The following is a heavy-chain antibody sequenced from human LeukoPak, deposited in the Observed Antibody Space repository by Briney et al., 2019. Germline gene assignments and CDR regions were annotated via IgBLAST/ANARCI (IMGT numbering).Heavy chain of an antibody. D-gene: IGHD3-3*01. CDR1: GFTFSGSG. CDR3: ARDYDFWSGYYSPTRGYFGY. Sequence: GGSLRLSCAASGFTFSGSGMHWVRQAPGKGLEWVTFIRYDGSNKYYTDSVKGRFTISRDNSKNTLYLQMDSLRAEDTTVYYCARDYDFWSGYYSPTRGYFGYWGQGTLVTVSS. J-gene: IGHJ4*02. CDR2: IRYDGSNK. V-gene: IGHV3-30*02.